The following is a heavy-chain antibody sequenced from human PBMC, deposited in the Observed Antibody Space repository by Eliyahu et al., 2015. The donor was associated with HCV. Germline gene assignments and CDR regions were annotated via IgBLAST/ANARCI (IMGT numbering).Heavy chain of an antibody. CDR3: ARDKTSYNWGDYDY. CDR2: MGVASGYI. J-gene: IGHJ4*02. CDR1: GFTFGSYS. Sequence: EVQLVESGGGLVKPGGSLXLSCAASGFTFGSYSMRRVRQAPGKGLEWVSSMGVASGYIYYADSVRGRFTISRDNAKNSLYLQMNSLRAEDTAFYFCARDKTSYNWGDYDYWGQGTLVTVSS. D-gene: IGHD1-20*01. V-gene: IGHV3-21*01.